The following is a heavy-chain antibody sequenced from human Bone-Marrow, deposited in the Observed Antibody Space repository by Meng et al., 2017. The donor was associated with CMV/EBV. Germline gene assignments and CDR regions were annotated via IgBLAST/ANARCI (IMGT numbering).Heavy chain of an antibody. D-gene: IGHD2-2*02. V-gene: IGHV3-23*03. CDR2: IYSGGSST. CDR1: GFTFSSYA. Sequence: ESLKISCAASGFTFSSYAMSWVRQAPGKGLEWVSVIYSGGSSTYYADSVKGRFTISRDNSKNTLYLQTNSLRAEDTAVYYCAKGRGYCSSTSCYIYGHGYGMNVWGQGTTVTVSS. CDR3: AKGRGYCSSTSCYIYGHGYGMNV. J-gene: IGHJ6*02.